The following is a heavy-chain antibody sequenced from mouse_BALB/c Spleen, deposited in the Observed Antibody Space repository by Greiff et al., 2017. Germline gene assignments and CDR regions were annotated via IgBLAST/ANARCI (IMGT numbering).Heavy chain of an antibody. CDR1: GFTFSSYT. V-gene: IGHV5-12-2*01. J-gene: IGHJ3*01. CDR3: ARDGDYRYGFAY. Sequence: EVKLEESGGGLVQPGGSLKLSCAASGFTFSSYTMSWVRQTPEKRLEWVAYISNGGGSTYYPDTVKGRFTISRDNAKNTLYLEMSSLRSEDTAMYYCARDGDYRYGFAYWGQGTLVTVSA. D-gene: IGHD2-14*01. CDR2: ISNGGGST.